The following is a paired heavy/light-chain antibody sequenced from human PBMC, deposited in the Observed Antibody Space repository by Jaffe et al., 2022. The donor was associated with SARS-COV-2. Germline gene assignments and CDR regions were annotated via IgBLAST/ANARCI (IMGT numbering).Heavy chain of an antibody. CDR1: GFTFSSYE. CDR3: AREISGGITIFGPVGYFDY. CDR2: ISSSGSTI. J-gene: IGHJ4*02. Sequence: EVQLVESGGGLVQPGGSLRLSCAASGFTFSSYEMNWVRQAPGKGLEWVSYISSSGSTIYYADSVKGRFTISRDNAKNSLYLQMNSLRAEDTAVYYCAREISGGITIFGPVGYFDYWGQGTLVTVSS. D-gene: IGHD3-3*01. V-gene: IGHV3-48*03.
Light chain of an antibody. Sequence: DIQMTQSPSTLSASVGDRVTITCRASQSISSWLAWYQQKPGKAPKLLIYKASSLESGVPSRFSGSGSGTEFTLTISSLQPDDFATYYCQQYNSFTWTFGQGTKVEIK. CDR2: KAS. CDR1: QSISSW. V-gene: IGKV1-5*03. CDR3: QQYNSFTWT. J-gene: IGKJ1*01.